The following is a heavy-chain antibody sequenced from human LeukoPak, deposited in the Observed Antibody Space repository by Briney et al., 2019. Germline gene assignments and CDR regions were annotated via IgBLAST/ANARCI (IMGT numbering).Heavy chain of an antibody. CDR1: GYTFTGYY. CDR2: INPNSGGT. CDR3: ARLKIMTTVTTPFDY. Sequence: ASVKVSCKASGYTFTGYYMHWVRQAPGQGLEWMGWINPNSGGTNYAQKFQGRVTMTRDTSISTAYMELSRLRSDDTAVYYCARLKIMTTVTTPFDYWGQGTLVTVSS. V-gene: IGHV1-2*02. D-gene: IGHD4-17*01. J-gene: IGHJ4*02.